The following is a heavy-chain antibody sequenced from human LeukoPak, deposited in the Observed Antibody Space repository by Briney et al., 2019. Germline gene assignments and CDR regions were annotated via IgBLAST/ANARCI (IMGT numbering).Heavy chain of an antibody. CDR1: GFTFSSYA. V-gene: IGHV3-23*01. Sequence: GGSLRLSCAASGFTFSSYAMSWVRQAPGKGLEWVSAISGSGGSTYYADSVKGRFTISRDNSKNTLYLQMNSLRAEDTAVYYCAKDHHIVLMVYASNWFDPRGQGTLVTVSS. J-gene: IGHJ5*02. D-gene: IGHD2-8*01. CDR3: AKDHHIVLMVYASNWFDP. CDR2: ISGSGGST.